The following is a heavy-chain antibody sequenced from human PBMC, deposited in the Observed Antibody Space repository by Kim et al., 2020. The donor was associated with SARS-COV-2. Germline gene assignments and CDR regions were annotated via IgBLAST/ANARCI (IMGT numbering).Heavy chain of an antibody. J-gene: IGHJ6*03. D-gene: IGHD6-13*01. Sequence: GGSLRLSCAASEFTFSSYGMHWVRQAPGKGLEWVALIWNDGTTKNYADSVKGRLTISRDNSKHTLYLQMNSLRGEDTAVYYCARGDSSSSYYYYMDLWG. V-gene: IGHV3-33*01. CDR2: IWNDGTTK. CDR1: EFTFSSYG. CDR3: ARGDSSSSYYYYMDL.